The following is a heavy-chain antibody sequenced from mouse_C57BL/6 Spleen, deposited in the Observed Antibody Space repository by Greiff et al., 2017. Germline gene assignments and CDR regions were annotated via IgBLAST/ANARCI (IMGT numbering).Heavy chain of an antibody. J-gene: IGHJ4*01. CDR2: IDPSDSYT. Sequence: QVQLQQPGAELVMPGASVKLSCKASGYTSTSYWMHWVKQRPGQGLEWIGEIDPSDSYTNYNQKFKGKSTLTVDKSSSTAYMQLSSLTSEDSAVYYCARSSMPYYAMDSWGQGASVTVSS. CDR3: ARSSMPYYAMDS. V-gene: IGHV1-69*01. D-gene: IGHD2-3*01. CDR1: GYTSTSYW.